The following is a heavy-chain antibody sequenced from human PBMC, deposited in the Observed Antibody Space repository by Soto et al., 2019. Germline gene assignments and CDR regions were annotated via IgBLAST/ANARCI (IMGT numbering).Heavy chain of an antibody. CDR2: IYYSGST. V-gene: IGHV4-39*01. CDR3: ARSVWNYLHYGLEV. Sequence: SETLSLTCTVSGGSISSSSYYWGWIRQPPGKGLEWIGSIYYSGSTYYNPSLKSRVTISVDTSKNQLSLKLSSVTAADTAVYYCARSVWNYLHYGLEVLGQGNPVHVPS. CDR1: GGSISSSSYY. D-gene: IGHD1-7*01. J-gene: IGHJ6*01.